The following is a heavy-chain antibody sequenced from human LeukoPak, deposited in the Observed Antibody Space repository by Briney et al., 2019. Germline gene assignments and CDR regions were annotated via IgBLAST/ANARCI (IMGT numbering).Heavy chain of an antibody. J-gene: IGHJ4*02. D-gene: IGHD3-22*01. V-gene: IGHV1-69*13. Sequence: GASVKVSCKASGGTFSSYAISWVRQAPGQGLEWMGGIIPIFGTANYAQKFQGRVTITADESTSTAYMELSSLRSEDTAVYYCASYYYDSSGYYSEFSFDYWGQGTLVTVSS. CDR3: ASYYYDSSGYYSEFSFDY. CDR1: GGTFSSYA. CDR2: IIPIFGTA.